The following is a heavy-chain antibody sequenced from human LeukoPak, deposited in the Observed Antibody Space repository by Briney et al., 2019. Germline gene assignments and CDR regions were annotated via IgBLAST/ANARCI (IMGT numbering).Heavy chain of an antibody. D-gene: IGHD3-16*01. CDR1: ASGVDFSSHS. V-gene: IGHV3-7*01. J-gene: IGHJ4*02. CDR3: TASNRFWGRSDS. Sequence: GGSLRLSCTASASGVDFSSHSMNWVRQAPGKGLEWVANINEDETQKYYVDSVKGRFSISRDNAKTSVYLQMDSLRADDTAIYYCTASNRFWGRSDSWGQGTLVTVSS. CDR2: INEDETQK.